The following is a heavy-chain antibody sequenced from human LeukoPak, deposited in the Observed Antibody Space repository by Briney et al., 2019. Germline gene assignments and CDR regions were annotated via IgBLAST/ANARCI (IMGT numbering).Heavy chain of an antibody. J-gene: IGHJ4*02. CDR1: GGSVSTTNYY. V-gene: IGHV4-61*01. Sequence: SETLSLTCTVSGGSVSTTNYYWNWIRQPPGKGLEWIGYISYSGSTDYNPSLKSRVTISVDTSKNQFSLKLSSVTAADTAVYYCARHLVTSGYDYVWGSYRAHFDYWGQGTLVTVSS. D-gene: IGHD3-16*02. CDR2: ISYSGST. CDR3: ARHLVTSGYDYVWGSYRAHFDY.